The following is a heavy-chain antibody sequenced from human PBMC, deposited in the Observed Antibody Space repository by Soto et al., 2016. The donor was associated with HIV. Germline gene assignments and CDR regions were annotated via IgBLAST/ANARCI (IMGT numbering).Heavy chain of an antibody. V-gene: IGHV3-11*05. D-gene: IGHD2-2*01. J-gene: IGHJ6*02. CDR1: GFTFSDYY. CDR3: ARDRRNIVIAFGYGMDV. Sequence: QVQLVESGGGVVKPGGSLRLFCTAPGFTFSDYYINWIRQAPGKGLEWVSYISSGGGYTKYADSVKGRFTISRDNAKNSLYLQMNNLRVEDTATYYCARDRRNIVIAFGYGMDVWGQGTTVTVS. CDR2: ISSGGGYT.